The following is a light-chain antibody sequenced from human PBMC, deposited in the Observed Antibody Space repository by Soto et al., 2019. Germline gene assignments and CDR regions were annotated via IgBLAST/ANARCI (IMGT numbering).Light chain of an antibody. CDR1: QGISSW. Sequence: DIQMTQSPCSVSASVGDRVTITCRASQGISSWLVWYQQKPGKAPKLLIYAASSLESGVPSRFSGSGSGTDFTLTISSLQPEDFATYYCQQGNGFPVTFGQGTRLEIK. CDR2: AAS. CDR3: QQGNGFPVT. J-gene: IGKJ5*01. V-gene: IGKV1-12*01.